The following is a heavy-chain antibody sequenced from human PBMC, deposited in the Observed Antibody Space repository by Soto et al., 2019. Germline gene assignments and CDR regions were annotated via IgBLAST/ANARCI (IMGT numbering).Heavy chain of an antibody. D-gene: IGHD5-18*01. CDR2: IIPILGIA. CDR3: ARDGIDTAMVNPPLGGFDP. CDR1: GGTFSSYT. Sequence: QVQLVQSGAEVKKPGSSVKVSCKASGGTFSSYTISWVRQAPGQGLEWMGRIIPILGIANYAQKFQGRVTITADKSTSTAYMGLSSLRSEDTAVYYCARDGIDTAMVNPPLGGFDPWGQGTLVTVSS. V-gene: IGHV1-69*08. J-gene: IGHJ5*02.